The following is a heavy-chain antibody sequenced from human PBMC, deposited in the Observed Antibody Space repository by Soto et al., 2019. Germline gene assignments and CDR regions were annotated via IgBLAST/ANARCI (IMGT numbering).Heavy chain of an antibody. CDR2: ISGSGGST. J-gene: IGHJ6*02. V-gene: IGHV3-23*01. Sequence: PVWCPRVSSSAPGFTFGSYDMRWVLVAPWKRHARGSAISGSGGSTYYADSVKGRLTIPRDNYRNTLYLQMNSLRAEDTAVYYCASTYPPLITMVRGVITYGMDVWAQGTTVTITS. CDR3: ASTYPPLITMVRGVITYGMDV. D-gene: IGHD3-10*01. CDR1: GFTFGSYD.